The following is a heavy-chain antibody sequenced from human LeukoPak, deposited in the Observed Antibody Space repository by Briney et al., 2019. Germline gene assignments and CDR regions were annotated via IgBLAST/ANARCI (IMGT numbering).Heavy chain of an antibody. D-gene: IGHD1-26*01. CDR2: IKQDGSEK. CDR1: GFTFSSYW. J-gene: IGHJ4*02. Sequence: HTGGSLRLSCAASGFTFSSYWMIWVRHAPGKGLEGVANIKQDGSEKYYVDSVKGPFTISRDNAKNSLYLQMNSLRAEDTAVYYCARVPGVGATSDRVDYWGQGTLVTVSS. V-gene: IGHV3-7*01. CDR3: ARVPGVGATSDRVDY.